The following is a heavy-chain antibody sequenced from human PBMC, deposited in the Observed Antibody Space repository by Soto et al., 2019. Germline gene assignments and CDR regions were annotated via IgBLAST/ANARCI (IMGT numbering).Heavy chain of an antibody. CDR2: ISYDGSNK. J-gene: IGHJ6*02. V-gene: IGHV3-30*18. CDR3: AKDKRLSIAARPYYYYGMDV. D-gene: IGHD6-6*01. CDR1: GFTFSSYG. Sequence: GSLRLSCAASGFTFSSYGMHWVRQAPGKGLEWVAVISYDGSNKYYADSVKGRFTISRDNSKNTLYLQMNSLRAEDTAVYYCAKDKRLSIAARPYYYYGMDVWGQGTTVTVSS.